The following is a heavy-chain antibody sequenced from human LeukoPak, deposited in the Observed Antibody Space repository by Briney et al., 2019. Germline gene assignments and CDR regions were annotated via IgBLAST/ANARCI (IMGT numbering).Heavy chain of an antibody. CDR3: AKDPRSYCSSTSCPPWFDP. V-gene: IGHV3-33*06. Sequence: GGSLRLSCAASGFTFSSYGMQWVRQAPGKGLEWVAVIWYDGSNKYYADSVKGRFTISRDNSKNTLYLQMNSLRAEDTAVYYCAKDPRSYCSSTSCPPWFDPWGQGTLVTVSS. D-gene: IGHD2-2*01. CDR2: IWYDGSNK. J-gene: IGHJ5*02. CDR1: GFTFSSYG.